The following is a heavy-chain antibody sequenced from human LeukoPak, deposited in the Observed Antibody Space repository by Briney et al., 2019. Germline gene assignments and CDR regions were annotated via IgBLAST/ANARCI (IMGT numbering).Heavy chain of an antibody. CDR1: GFTFSSYS. J-gene: IGHJ6*03. CDR2: ISSSGSTI. V-gene: IGHV3-48*04. D-gene: IGHD3-10*01. Sequence: GGSLRLSCAASGFTFSSYSMNWVRQAPGKGLEWVSYISSSGSTIYYADSVKGRFTISRDNAKNSLYLQMNSLRAEDTAVYYCARVGITMVRGVIHYYYYMDVWGKGTTVTISS. CDR3: ARVGITMVRGVIHYYYYMDV.